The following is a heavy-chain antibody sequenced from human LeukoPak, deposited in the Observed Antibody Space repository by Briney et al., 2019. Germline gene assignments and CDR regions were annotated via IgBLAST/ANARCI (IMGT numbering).Heavy chain of an antibody. Sequence: GGSLRLSCAASGFTFSSYNMNWVRQAPGKGLEWVSSISSSSTYIYYADSVKGRFTISRDNAKNSLFLQMNSLRGEDTAVYYCAREDDGKPHDYWGQGTLVTVSS. CDR3: AREDDGKPHDY. CDR1: GFTFSSYN. CDR2: ISSSSTYI. V-gene: IGHV3-21*01. J-gene: IGHJ4*02. D-gene: IGHD4-23*01.